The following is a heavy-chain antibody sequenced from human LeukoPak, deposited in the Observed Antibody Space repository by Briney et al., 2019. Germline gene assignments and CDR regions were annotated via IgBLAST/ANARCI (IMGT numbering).Heavy chain of an antibody. CDR3: ARDPGTIFDVLNYPFDY. D-gene: IGHD3-3*01. Sequence: GGSLRLSCAASGFTFSSYPMHWVRQTPGKGLEWVAILSSDGVNKRYADSVQGRFTISRDNFKNTLYLQMNSLTAEDTAIYYCARDPGTIFDVLNYPFDYWGQGTLVTVSS. CDR1: GFTFSSYP. V-gene: IGHV3-30-3*01. J-gene: IGHJ4*02. CDR2: LSSDGVNK.